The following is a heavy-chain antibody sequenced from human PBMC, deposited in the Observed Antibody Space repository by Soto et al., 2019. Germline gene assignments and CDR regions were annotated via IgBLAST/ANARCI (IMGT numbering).Heavy chain of an antibody. CDR3: AKESQHQADGGGIDV. J-gene: IGHJ6*02. D-gene: IGHD3-16*01. Sequence: GGSLRLSCAASGFTFSSYAMHWVRQAPGKGLEWVAVISYDGSNKYYADSVKGRFTISRDNSKNTLYLQMNSLRAEDTAVYYCAKESQHQADGGGIDVWGQGTTVTVSS. CDR2: ISYDGSNK. CDR1: GFTFSSYA. V-gene: IGHV3-30-3*01.